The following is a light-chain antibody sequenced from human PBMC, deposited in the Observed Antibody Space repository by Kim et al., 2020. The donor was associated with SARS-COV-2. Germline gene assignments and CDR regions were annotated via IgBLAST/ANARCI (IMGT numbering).Light chain of an antibody. V-gene: IGKV3-20*01. CDR2: VAS. CDR3: QQYGSSPMYT. J-gene: IGKJ2*01. Sequence: EIVLTQSPGTLSLSPGERATLSCRASQRISSNYLAWYQQKPGQAPRLLIYVASSRAPGIPDRFSGSGSGTDFTLTISRLEPEDFAVYYCQQYGSSPMYTFGQGTKLEI. CDR1: QRISSNY.